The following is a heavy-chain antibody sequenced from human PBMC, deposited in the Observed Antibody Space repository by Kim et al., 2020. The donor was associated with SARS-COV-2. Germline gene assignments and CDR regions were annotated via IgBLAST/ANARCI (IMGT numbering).Heavy chain of an antibody. J-gene: IGHJ4*02. CDR3: ARVVPCRRSGGSCYYFDY. V-gene: IGHV3-11*01. D-gene: IGHD2-15*01. Sequence: KGRFTSSRDNAKNSLYLQMNSLRAEDTAVYYCARVVPCRRSGGSCYYFDYWGQGTLVTVSS.